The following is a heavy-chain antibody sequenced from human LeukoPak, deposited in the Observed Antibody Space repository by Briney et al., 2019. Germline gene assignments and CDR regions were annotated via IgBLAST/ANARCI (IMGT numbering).Heavy chain of an antibody. Sequence: GGSLRLSCAASGFTFNTYTMNWVRQAPGKGLEWVSYISGSSGIIDYADSVRGRFTISRDNAKNSLYLQMNSLRAEDTAVYYCARDPPYSSGWYGDFDYWGQGTLVTVSS. J-gene: IGHJ4*02. D-gene: IGHD6-19*01. V-gene: IGHV3-48*01. CDR1: GFTFNTYT. CDR3: ARDPPYSSGWYGDFDY. CDR2: ISGSSGII.